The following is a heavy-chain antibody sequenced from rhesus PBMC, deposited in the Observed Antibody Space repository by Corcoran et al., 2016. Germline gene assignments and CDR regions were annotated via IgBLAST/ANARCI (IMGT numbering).Heavy chain of an antibody. J-gene: IGHJ3*01. Sequence: QVQLQQWGEGLVKPSETLSLTCAVYGGSVSGYWWGRIPQPPGQGREWIGRIRMGVRTNYNPSLKSRATISIDTSKNQFSLKLSSVTAADTAVYYGARRISGVAMGAGAFDFWGQGLRVTVSS. CDR2: IRMGVRT. D-gene: IGHD2-21*01. V-gene: IGHV4-73*01. CDR3: ARRISGVAMGAGAFDF. CDR1: GGSVSGYW.